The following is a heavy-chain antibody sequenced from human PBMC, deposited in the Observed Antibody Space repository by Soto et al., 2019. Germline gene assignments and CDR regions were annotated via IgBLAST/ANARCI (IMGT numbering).Heavy chain of an antibody. J-gene: IGHJ5*02. Sequence: ASVKVSCKASGYTFASYDINWVRQATGQGLEWVGWVNPNSGNTGYAQKFQGRVTMTKNTSISTAYMELSSLTSEDTAVYYCAREGYSSSSGPRGNWFDPWGQGTLVTVSS. D-gene: IGHD6-6*01. CDR2: VNPNSGNT. CDR1: GYTFASYD. V-gene: IGHV1-8*01. CDR3: AREGYSSSSGPRGNWFDP.